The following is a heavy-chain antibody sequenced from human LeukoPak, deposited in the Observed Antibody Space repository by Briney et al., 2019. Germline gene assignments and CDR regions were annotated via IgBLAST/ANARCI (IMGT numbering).Heavy chain of an antibody. CDR2: IYYSGST. D-gene: IGHD3-22*01. CDR3: AGDMKGLYDSRQSVRFDY. J-gene: IGHJ4*02. CDR1: GGSISSSSYY. V-gene: IGHV4-39*07. Sequence: SETLSLTCTVSGGSISSSSYYWGWIRQPPGKGLEWIGSIYYSGSTYYNPSLKSRVTISVDTSKNQFSLKLSSVTAADTAVYYCAGDMKGLYDSRQSVRFDYWGQGTLVTVSS.